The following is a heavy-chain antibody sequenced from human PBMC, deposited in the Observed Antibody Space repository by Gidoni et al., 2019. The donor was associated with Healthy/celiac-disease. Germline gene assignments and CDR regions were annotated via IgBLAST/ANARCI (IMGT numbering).Heavy chain of an antibody. D-gene: IGHD3-9*01. J-gene: IGHJ6*02. CDR1: GFTFSTYS. CDR2: ISSSSSYI. V-gene: IGHV3-21*01. Sequence: EVQLVESGGGLVKPGGSLSLSCAASGFTFSTYSMNWVRQAPGKGLEWVSSISSSSSYIYYADSVRGRFTISRDNAKNSLYLQMNSLRAEDTAVYYCARDGRDAYYDILTGWDVWGQGTTVTISS. CDR3: ARDGRDAYYDILTGWDV.